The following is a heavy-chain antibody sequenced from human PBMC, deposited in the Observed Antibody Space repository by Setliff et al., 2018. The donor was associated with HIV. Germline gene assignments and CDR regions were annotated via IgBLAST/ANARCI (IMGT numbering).Heavy chain of an antibody. D-gene: IGHD1-26*01. CDR1: GGSISDSRYY. Sequence: SETLSLTCTVTGGSISDSRYYWGWIRQPPGKGLEWIGNIYYSGSTYYNPSLKSRVTISVDTSKNQFSLKLSSVTAADTAVYYCARPVEMANREFDYWGQGTLVTVSS. CDR2: IYYSGST. CDR3: ARPVEMANREFDY. V-gene: IGHV4-39*01. J-gene: IGHJ4*02.